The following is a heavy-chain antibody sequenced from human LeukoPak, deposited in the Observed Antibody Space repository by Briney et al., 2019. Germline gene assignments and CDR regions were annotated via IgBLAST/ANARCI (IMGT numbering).Heavy chain of an antibody. CDR2: IYPGDSDT. CDR3: ARHGTSGGPTYRPGYFQH. V-gene: IGHV5-51*01. CDR1: GYSFTSYW. Sequence: GESLKISCKGSGYSFTSYWIGWVRQMPGKGLEWMGIIYPGDSDTRYSPSFQGQVTISADKSITTAYLQWSSLKASDTAMYYCARHGTSGGPTYRPGYFQHWGQGTLVTVSS. D-gene: IGHD3-16*01. J-gene: IGHJ1*01.